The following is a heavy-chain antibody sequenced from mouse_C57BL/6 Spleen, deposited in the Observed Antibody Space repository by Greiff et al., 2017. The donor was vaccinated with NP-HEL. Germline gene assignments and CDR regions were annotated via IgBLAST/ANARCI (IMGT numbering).Heavy chain of an antibody. D-gene: IGHD1-1*01. J-gene: IGHJ2*01. V-gene: IGHV1-72*01. CDR1: GYTFTSYW. CDR2: IDPNSGGT. Sequence: QVHVKQPGAELVKPGASVKLSCKASGYTFTSYWMHWVKQRPGRGLEWIGRIDPNSGGTKYNEKFKSKATLTVDKPSSTAYMQLSSLTSEDSAVYYCARFPLYYYGSSSYFDYWGQGTTLTVSS. CDR3: ARFPLYYYGSSSYFDY.